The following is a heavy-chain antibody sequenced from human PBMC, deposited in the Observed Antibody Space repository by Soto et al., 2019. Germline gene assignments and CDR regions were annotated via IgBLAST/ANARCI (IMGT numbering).Heavy chain of an antibody. J-gene: IGHJ6*03. CDR3: ARRAQEPYCSGGSCYSYYYYYMDV. CDR2: IYYSGYT. D-gene: IGHD2-15*01. CDR1: GGSINNYY. Sequence: SETLSLTCTVSGGSINNYYWSWIRQPPGKGLEWIGYIYYSGYTNYNPSLKSRVTISVDTSKNQFSLKLSSVTAADTAVYYCARRAQEPYCSGGSCYSYYYYYMDVWGKGTTVTVSS. V-gene: IGHV4-59*08.